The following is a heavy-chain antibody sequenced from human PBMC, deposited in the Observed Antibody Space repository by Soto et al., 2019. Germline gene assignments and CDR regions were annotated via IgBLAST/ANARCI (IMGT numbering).Heavy chain of an antibody. V-gene: IGHV3-9*01. CDR2: ISWNSGSI. J-gene: IGHJ4*02. CDR3: AKDGYGDYLGPLRVYYFDY. CDR1: GFTFDDYA. D-gene: IGHD4-17*01. Sequence: EVQLVESGGGLVQPGRSLRLSCAASGFTFDDYAMHWVRQAPGKGLEWVSGISWNSGSIGYADSVKGRFTISRDNAKNSLYLQMNSLRAEATALYYCAKDGYGDYLGPLRVYYFDYWGQGTLVTVSS.